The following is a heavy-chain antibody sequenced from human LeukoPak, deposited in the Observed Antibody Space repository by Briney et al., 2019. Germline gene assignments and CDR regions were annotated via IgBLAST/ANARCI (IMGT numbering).Heavy chain of an antibody. CDR1: GGSISSYY. V-gene: IGHV4-59*01. J-gene: IGHJ4*02. CDR3: ASVDY. Sequence: PSETLSLTCTVSGGSISSYYWSWIRQPPGKGLEWIGYIYYNGNTSYNPSLKRRVTMSVDTSRNQSSLKLTSVTAADTVVYYCASVDYWGQGTLVTVSS. CDR2: IYYNGNT.